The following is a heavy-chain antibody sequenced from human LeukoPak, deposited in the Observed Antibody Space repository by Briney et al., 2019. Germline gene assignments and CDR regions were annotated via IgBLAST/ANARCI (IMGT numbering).Heavy chain of an antibody. V-gene: IGHV3-23*01. CDR3: AKDESEYYYDSSGYYFLTYYYYGMDV. CDR2: ISGSGGST. CDR1: GFTFSSYA. J-gene: IGHJ6*02. D-gene: IGHD3-22*01. Sequence: GGSLRLSCAASGFTFSSYAMSWVRQAPGKGLEWVSAISGSGGSTYYADSVKGRFTISRDNSKNTLYLQMNSLRAEDTAVYYCAKDESEYYYDSSGYYFLTYYYYGMDVWGQGTTVTVSS.